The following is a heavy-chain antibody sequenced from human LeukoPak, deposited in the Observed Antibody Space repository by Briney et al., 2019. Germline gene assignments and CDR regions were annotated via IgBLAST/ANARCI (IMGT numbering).Heavy chain of an antibody. Sequence: GESLKISCKGSGYSFTSYWIGWVRQMPGKGLEWMGIIYPGDSDTRYSPSFQGQVTISADKSISTAYLQWSSLKASDTAMYYCAVNLRYCSGGSCYSGYYYFDYWGQGTLVTVS. CDR2: IYPGDSDT. CDR1: GYSFTSYW. D-gene: IGHD2-15*01. J-gene: IGHJ4*02. CDR3: AVNLRYCSGGSCYSGYYYFDY. V-gene: IGHV5-51*01.